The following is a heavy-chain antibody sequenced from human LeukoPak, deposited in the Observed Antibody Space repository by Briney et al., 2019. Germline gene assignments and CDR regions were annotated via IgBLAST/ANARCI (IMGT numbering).Heavy chain of an antibody. CDR1: GFTVSSNY. D-gene: IGHD3-3*01. V-gene: IGHV3-66*02. CDR2: IYSGGST. Sequence: GGSLRLSCAASGFTVSSNYMSWVRQAPGKGLEWVSVIYSGGSTYYADSVKGRFTISRDNSKNTLYLQMNSLRAEDTAVYYCARAIVGYDFWSGPFDYWGQGTLVTVSS. CDR3: ARAIVGYDFWSGPFDY. J-gene: IGHJ4*02.